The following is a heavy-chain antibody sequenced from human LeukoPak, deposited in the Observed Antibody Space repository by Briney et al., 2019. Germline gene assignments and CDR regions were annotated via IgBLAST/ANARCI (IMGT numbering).Heavy chain of an antibody. V-gene: IGHV1-46*01. CDR3: ARDIVGAHLGYFDY. CDR2: INPSGGST. CDR1: GYTFTSYY. Sequence: ASVKGSCKASGYTFTSYYMHWVRQAPGQGLEWIGIINPSGGSTSYAQKFQGRVTMTRDMSTSTVYMELSSLRSEDTAVYYCARDIVGAHLGYFDYWGQGTLVTVSS. D-gene: IGHD1-26*01. J-gene: IGHJ4*02.